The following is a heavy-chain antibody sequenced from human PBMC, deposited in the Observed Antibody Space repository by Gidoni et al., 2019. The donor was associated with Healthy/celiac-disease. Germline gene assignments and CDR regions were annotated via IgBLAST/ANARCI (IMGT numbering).Heavy chain of an antibody. J-gene: IGHJ4*02. Sequence: QVQLVGSGGGVVQPGRSLRLSCAASGFTFSIYAMHWVRQAPGKGLEWVAVISYDGRNKYYADSVKGRYTSSRDNSKNTLYLQMNSLRAEDTAVYYWARDGGWIQLWQSGLDYWGQGTLVTVSS. CDR1: GFTFSIYA. D-gene: IGHD5-18*01. CDR2: ISYDGRNK. V-gene: IGHV3-30*04. CDR3: ARDGGWIQLWQSGLDY.